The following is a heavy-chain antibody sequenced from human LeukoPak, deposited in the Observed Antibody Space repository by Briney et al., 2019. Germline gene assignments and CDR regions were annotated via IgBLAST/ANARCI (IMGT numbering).Heavy chain of an antibody. V-gene: IGHV4-59*01. CDR3: ARVRGIFGVVPYYFDY. D-gene: IGHD3-3*01. CDR1: GGSISSYY. CDR2: IYYSGST. J-gene: IGHJ4*02. Sequence: PSETLSLTCTVTGGSISSYYWSWIRQPPGKGLEWIGDIYYSGSTNYNPSLKSRVTISVDTSKNQFSLKLSSVTAADTAVYYCARVRGIFGVVPYYFDYWGQGTLVTVSS.